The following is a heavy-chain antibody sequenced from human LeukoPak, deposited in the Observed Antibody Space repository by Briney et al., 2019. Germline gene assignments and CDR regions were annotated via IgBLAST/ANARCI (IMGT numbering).Heavy chain of an antibody. CDR3: ARGTRSYFDY. D-gene: IGHD3-10*01. V-gene: IGHV3-48*03. J-gene: IGHJ4*02. Sequence: PGGSLRLSCAASGFTFSNYEMNWVRQAPGKGLEWVSYISSSGSSMYYADSVKGRFTISRDNAKNSLYMQMNGLRAEDTAVYYCARGTRSYFDYWGQGTLVTVSS. CDR1: GFTFSNYE. CDR2: ISSSGSSM.